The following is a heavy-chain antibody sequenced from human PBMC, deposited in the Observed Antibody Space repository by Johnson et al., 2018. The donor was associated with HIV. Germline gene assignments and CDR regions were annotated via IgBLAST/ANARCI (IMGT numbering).Heavy chain of an antibody. V-gene: IGHV3-74*02. Sequence: EVQLVESGGGVVQPGGSLRLSCAASGLTFSTYWMHWVRQAPGKGLVWVSRINSEGSSTTYADSVKGRFTISRDNAKNTLYLQMNSLRAEDTAVYYCARASVVVPFYAFDIWGQGTMVTVSS. D-gene: IGHD2-21*01. CDR2: INSEGSST. J-gene: IGHJ3*02. CDR1: GLTFSTYW. CDR3: ARASVVVPFYAFDI.